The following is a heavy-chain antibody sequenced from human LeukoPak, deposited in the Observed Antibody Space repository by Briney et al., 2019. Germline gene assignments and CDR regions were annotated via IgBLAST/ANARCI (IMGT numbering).Heavy chain of an antibody. CDR1: GFTFSNYW. CDR2: INSDGSST. V-gene: IGHV3-74*01. D-gene: IGHD2-2*01. J-gene: IGHJ4*02. CDR3: VRAKGEYQLLMRY. Sequence: GGPLRLSCAASGFTFSNYWVHWVRHAPGRGLVWVSCINSDGSSTTYADSVKGRFTISRDNAKNTLYLQMNSLRAEDTAVYYCVRAKGEYQLLMRYWGQGTLVTVSS.